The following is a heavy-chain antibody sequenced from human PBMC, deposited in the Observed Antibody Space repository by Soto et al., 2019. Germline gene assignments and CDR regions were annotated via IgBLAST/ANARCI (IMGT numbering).Heavy chain of an antibody. D-gene: IGHD3-3*01. CDR3: ARHPLYDFWSGYLDY. Sequence: GESLKISCQGSGYTFNNYWIGWVRQMPGKGLEWMGRIDPSDSYTNYSPSFQGHATISADKSISTAYLQWSSLKASDTAMYYCARHPLYDFWSGYLDYLGQGTLVTVSS. CDR2: IDPSDSYT. J-gene: IGHJ4*02. CDR1: GYTFNNYW. V-gene: IGHV5-10-1*01.